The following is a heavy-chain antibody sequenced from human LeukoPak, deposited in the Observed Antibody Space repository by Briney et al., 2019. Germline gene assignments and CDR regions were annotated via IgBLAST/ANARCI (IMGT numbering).Heavy chain of an antibody. Sequence: GGSLRLSCAASGFTFSSYSMNWVRQAPGKGLEWVSSISSSSSYIYYADSVKGRLTISRDNAKNSLYLQMNSLRAEDTAVYYCARDVYDYYDSSGPNYFDYWGQGTLVTVSS. D-gene: IGHD3-22*01. J-gene: IGHJ4*02. V-gene: IGHV3-21*01. CDR1: GFTFSSYS. CDR2: ISSSSSYI. CDR3: ARDVYDYYDSSGPNYFDY.